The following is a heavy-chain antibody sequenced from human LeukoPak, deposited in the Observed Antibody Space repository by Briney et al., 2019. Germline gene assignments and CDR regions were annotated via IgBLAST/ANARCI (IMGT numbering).Heavy chain of an antibody. CDR2: IYYSGST. Sequence: SETLSLTCTVSGGSISSYYWSWIRQPPGKGLEWIGYIYYSGSTNYNPSLKSRVTISVDTSKNQFSLKLSSVTAADTAVYYCTSLIAVAGQVDYWGQGTLVTVSS. D-gene: IGHD6-19*01. V-gene: IGHV4-59*01. CDR3: TSLIAVAGQVDY. J-gene: IGHJ4*02. CDR1: GGSISSYY.